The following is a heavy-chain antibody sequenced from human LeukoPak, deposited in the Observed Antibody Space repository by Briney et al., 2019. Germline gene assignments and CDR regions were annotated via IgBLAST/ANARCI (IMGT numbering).Heavy chain of an antibody. CDR2: ISSSSSHI. D-gene: IGHD6-6*01. CDR1: GFTFSSYS. J-gene: IGHJ4*02. CDR3: ARDRGGEQLVGAFDY. V-gene: IGHV3-21*01. Sequence: GGSVTLSCAASGFTFSSYSMNWVRQAPGKGLEWVSSISSSSSHIDYADTSKGRVTISRDNAKNSLYLQMNSLRAEDTAVCYCARDRGGEQLVGAFDYWGQGTLVTVSS.